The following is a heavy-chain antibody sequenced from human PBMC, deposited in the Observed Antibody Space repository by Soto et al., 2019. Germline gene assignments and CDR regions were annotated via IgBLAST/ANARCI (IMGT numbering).Heavy chain of an antibody. J-gene: IGHJ4*02. Sequence: PGGSLRLSCAAFGFTLDKYTMGWVRQAPGKGLEWVAESFSSGGTQYADSVKGRFTISRDNSRNMVFLQMNGLRVEDTALYYCARDREPDGIWTFDSWGQGALVTVDS. D-gene: IGHD3-9*01. CDR2: SFSSGGT. CDR1: GFTLDKYT. V-gene: IGHV3-53*01. CDR3: ARDREPDGIWTFDS.